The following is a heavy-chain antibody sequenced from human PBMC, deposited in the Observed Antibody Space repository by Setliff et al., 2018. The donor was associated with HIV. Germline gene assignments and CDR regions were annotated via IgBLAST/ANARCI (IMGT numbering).Heavy chain of an antibody. J-gene: IGHJ4*02. CDR2: INGNSGAT. V-gene: IGHV1-2*02. D-gene: IGHD2-21*02. CDR1: GYTFTGYY. Sequence: GASVKVSCKASGYTFTGYYMHWVRQAPGQGLERMGWINGNSGATNYAQKFQGRVTMTRDTSTYTAYMELTRLRSDDTALYSCARGGDDSGPWTWTFDYWGQGALVTVSS. CDR3: ARGGDDSGPWTWTFDY.